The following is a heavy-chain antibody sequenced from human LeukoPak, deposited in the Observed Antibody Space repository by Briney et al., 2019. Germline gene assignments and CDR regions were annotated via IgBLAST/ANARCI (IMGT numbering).Heavy chain of an antibody. CDR1: GYTFTSYY. CDR3: ASAPRSWGFDY. Sequence: ASVNVSCKASGYTFTSYYMHWVRQAPGQGLEWMGIINPSGGSTSYAQKFQGRVTMTRSASINTAYMELTDLRSEDTAVYYCASAPRSWGFDYWGQGTLVTVSS. V-gene: IGHV1-46*01. CDR2: INPSGGST. J-gene: IGHJ4*02. D-gene: IGHD7-27*01.